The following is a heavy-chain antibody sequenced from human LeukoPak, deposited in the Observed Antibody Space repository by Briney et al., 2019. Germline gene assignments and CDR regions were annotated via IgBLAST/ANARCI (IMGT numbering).Heavy chain of an antibody. J-gene: IGHJ4*02. D-gene: IGHD6-19*01. CDR1: GFTFRSYS. Sequence: KPGGSLRLSCAASGFTFRSYSMNWVRQAPGKGLEWVSSISSSSTYIYYADSVKGRFTISRDNAKNSLYLQMNSLRAEDTAVYYCARDLAVAGKYWGQGTLVTVSS. CDR3: ARDLAVAGKY. CDR2: ISSSSTYI. V-gene: IGHV3-21*01.